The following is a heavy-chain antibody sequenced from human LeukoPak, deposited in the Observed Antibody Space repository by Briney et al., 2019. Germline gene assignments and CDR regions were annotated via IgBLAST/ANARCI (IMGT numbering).Heavy chain of an antibody. CDR3: VKHVGSRWSNNRFDP. J-gene: IGHJ5*02. CDR2: VGRFGGTT. Sequence: PGGSPRLSCAASGFTFDSYAMSWVRQAPGKGLEWVSAVGRFGGTTYYADSAKGRFTISRDNSNNTVYLQMNSLRVGDTALYYCVKHVGSRWSNNRFDPWGQGTLVTVS. V-gene: IGHV3-23*01. CDR1: GFTFDSYA. D-gene: IGHD6-13*01.